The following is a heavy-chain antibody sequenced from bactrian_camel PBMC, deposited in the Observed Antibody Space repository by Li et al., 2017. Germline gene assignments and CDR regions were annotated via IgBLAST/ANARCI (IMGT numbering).Heavy chain of an antibody. J-gene: IGHJ6*01. CDR3: AAVMPYDCYSRNWPQIVPPTAF. D-gene: IGHD1*01. CDR2: IFTGDGST. CDR1: GNTRSSNC. Sequence: VQLVESGGGSVQAGGSLTLSCAASGNTRSSNCMGWFRQAPGKEREGDAVIFTGDGSTYIADSVKGRFTISKDSTKLTLSLQMDRLQPEDTAMYYCAAVMPYDCYSRNWPQIVPPTAFWGQGTQVTVSS. V-gene: IGHV3S54*01.